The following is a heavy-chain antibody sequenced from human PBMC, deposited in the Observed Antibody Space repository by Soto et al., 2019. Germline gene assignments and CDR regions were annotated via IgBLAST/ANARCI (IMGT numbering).Heavy chain of an antibody. V-gene: IGHV4-59*01. D-gene: IGHD2-15*01. CDR3: AREYCSGGSCYEVAYFDY. Sequence: PSETLSLTCTVSGGSISSYYWSWIRQPPGKGLEWIGYIYYSGSTNYNPSLKSRVTISVDTSKNQFSLKLSSVTAADTAVYYRAREYCSGGSCYEVAYFDYWGQGTLVTVSS. J-gene: IGHJ4*02. CDR2: IYYSGST. CDR1: GGSISSYY.